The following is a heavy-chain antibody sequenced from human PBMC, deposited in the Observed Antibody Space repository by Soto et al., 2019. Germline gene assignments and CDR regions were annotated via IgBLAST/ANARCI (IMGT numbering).Heavy chain of an antibody. V-gene: IGHV3-74*01. CDR2: INSDGTST. J-gene: IGHJ4*02. CDR1: GFTFSSSW. D-gene: IGHD6-6*01. Sequence: GSLRLSCAASGFTFSSSWMHWLRQAPGKGLVWVSRINSDGTSTNDADSVKGRFTISRDNAKNTLYLQMNSLRAEDTAVYYCAREYSNSRYFDYWGQG. CDR3: AREYSNSRYFDY.